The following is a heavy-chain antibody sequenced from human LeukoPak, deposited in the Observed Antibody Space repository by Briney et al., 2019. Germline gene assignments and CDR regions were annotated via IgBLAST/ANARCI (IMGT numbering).Heavy chain of an antibody. CDR2: FDPEDGET. Sequence: ASVKVSCKVSGYTLTELSMHWVRQAPGKGLEWMGGFDPEDGETIYAQRFQGRVTMTEDTSTDTAYMELSSLRSKDTAVYYCATVRYDYVWGSYRTLYYFDYWGQGTLVTVSS. CDR1: GYTLTELS. V-gene: IGHV1-24*01. CDR3: ATVRYDYVWGSYRTLYYFDY. J-gene: IGHJ4*02. D-gene: IGHD3-16*02.